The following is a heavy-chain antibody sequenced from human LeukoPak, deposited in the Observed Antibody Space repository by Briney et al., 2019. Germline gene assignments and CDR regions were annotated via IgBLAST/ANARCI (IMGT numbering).Heavy chain of an antibody. J-gene: IGHJ4*02. V-gene: IGHV4-4*02. CDR1: GGSIIRNNW. Sequence: SETLSLTCAVSGGSIIRNNWWSWVRQPPGKGLEWIGEIHHSGSTHYNTSLKSRVTISLDKSKNQFSLKLTSVTAADTAMYYCARGDESVSSTSCSVWGQGTRVTVSS. CDR2: IHHSGST. D-gene: IGHD2-2*01. CDR3: ARGDESVSSTSCSV.